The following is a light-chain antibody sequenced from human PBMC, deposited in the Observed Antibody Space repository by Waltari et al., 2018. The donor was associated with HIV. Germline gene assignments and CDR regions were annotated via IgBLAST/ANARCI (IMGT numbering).Light chain of an antibody. CDR1: QSISSW. Sequence: DIQMTQSPSTLSASVGDRVTITCRASQSISSWLAWYQQKPGKAPKLLSGVPSRFSRSGSGTEFSLTISSLQPDDFATYYCQQYQSFPRTFGGGTKVEVK. CDR3: QQYQSFPRT. J-gene: IGKJ4*01. V-gene: IGKV1-5*01.